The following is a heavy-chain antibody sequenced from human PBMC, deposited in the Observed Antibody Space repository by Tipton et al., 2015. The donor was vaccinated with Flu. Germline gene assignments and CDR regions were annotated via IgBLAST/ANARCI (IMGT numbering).Heavy chain of an antibody. CDR1: GGSISSGDYY. D-gene: IGHD4-17*01. CDR3: AREGYTVTTRWFDP. Sequence: LRLSCTVSGGSISSGDYYWSWIRQPPGKGLELIGYIYYSGSTYYNPSLKSRVTISVDTSKNQFSLKLSSVTAADTAVYYCAREGYTVTTRWFDPWGQGTLVTVSS. CDR2: IYYSGST. J-gene: IGHJ5*02. V-gene: IGHV4-30-4*01.